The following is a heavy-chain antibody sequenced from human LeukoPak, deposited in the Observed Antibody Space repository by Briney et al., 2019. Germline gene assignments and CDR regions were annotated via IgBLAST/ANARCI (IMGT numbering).Heavy chain of an antibody. CDR2: INWNGGST. Sequence: PGGSLRLSCAASGFTFDDYGMNWVRQAPGKGLEWVSSINWNGGSTIYADSVKGRFTISRDNAKNSLFLHMSGLRAEDTAVYYCARRGRLSHCMDVWGKGTTVTISS. CDR3: ARRGRLSHCMDV. J-gene: IGHJ6*03. D-gene: IGHD3-16*02. CDR1: GFTFDDYG. V-gene: IGHV3-20*04.